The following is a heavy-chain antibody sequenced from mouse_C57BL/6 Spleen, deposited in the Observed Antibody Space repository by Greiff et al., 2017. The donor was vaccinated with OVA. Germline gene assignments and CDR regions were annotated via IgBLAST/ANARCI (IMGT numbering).Heavy chain of an antibody. CDR2: ISDGGSYT. V-gene: IGHV5-4*01. D-gene: IGHD2-3*01. J-gene: IGHJ4*01. CDR1: GFTFSSYA. CDR3: ARDERDGYYPPMDY. Sequence: EVKLVESGGGLVKPGGSLKLSCAASGFTFSSYAMSWVRQTPEKRLEWVATISDGGSYTYYPDNVKGRFTISRDNAKNNLYLQMSHLKSEDTAMYYCARDERDGYYPPMDYWGQGTSVTVSS.